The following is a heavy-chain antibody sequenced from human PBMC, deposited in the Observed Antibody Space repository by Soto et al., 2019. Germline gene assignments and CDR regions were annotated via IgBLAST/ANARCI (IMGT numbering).Heavy chain of an antibody. Sequence: EVQLVESGGGLVQPGGSLRLSCAASGFTLSSYWMSWVRQAPGKGLEWVANIKQDGSEKYYVDSVKGRFTISRDTAKSSLYLQLNGLRAEDTAVYYCAREYGSSYSPRYYGMDVWGQGTTVTVSS. D-gene: IGHD6-13*01. V-gene: IGHV3-7*05. J-gene: IGHJ6*02. CDR3: AREYGSSYSPRYYGMDV. CDR1: GFTLSSYW. CDR2: IKQDGSEK.